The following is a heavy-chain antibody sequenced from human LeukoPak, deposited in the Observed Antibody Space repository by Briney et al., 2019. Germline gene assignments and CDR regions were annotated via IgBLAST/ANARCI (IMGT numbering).Heavy chain of an antibody. CDR2: IYSDGST. CDR1: GFTVSSSY. CDR3: AREGYCTTTSCSV. D-gene: IGHD2-2*01. J-gene: IGHJ4*02. V-gene: IGHV3-53*01. Sequence: PGGSLRLSCAASGFTVSSSYMSWVRQAPGKGLEWVSIIYSDGSTNYADSVKGRFTISRDSSKNTLYLQVNSLRAEDTAVYYCAREGYCTTTSCSVWGQGTLVTVSS.